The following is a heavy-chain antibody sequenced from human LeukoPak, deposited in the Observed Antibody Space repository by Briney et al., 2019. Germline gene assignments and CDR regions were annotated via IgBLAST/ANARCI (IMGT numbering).Heavy chain of an antibody. CDR1: GFTFSDYE. CDR2: ISSFDSTT. J-gene: IGHJ4*02. V-gene: IGHV3-48*03. D-gene: IGHD3-22*01. CDR3: ARDRKYFDSTGYPKRIFDF. Sequence: PGGSLRLSCVASGFTFSDYEMNWVRQAPGKGLEWVSYISSFDSTTDYADSVRARFTISRDNARNSLYLQMDSLRAEDTAVYFCARDRKYFDSTGYPKRIFDFWGQGTMVTVSS.